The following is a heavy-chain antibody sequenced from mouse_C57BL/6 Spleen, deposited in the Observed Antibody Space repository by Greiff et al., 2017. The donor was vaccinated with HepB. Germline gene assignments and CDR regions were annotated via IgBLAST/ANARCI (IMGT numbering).Heavy chain of an antibody. J-gene: IGHJ4*01. V-gene: IGHV1-18*01. Sequence: VQLQQSGPELVKPGASVKIPCKASGYTFTDYNMDWVKQSHGKSLEWIGDINPNNGGTIYNQKFKGKATLTVDKSSSTAYMELRSLTSEDTAVYYCARSDYSNNYYAMDYWGQGTSVTVSS. D-gene: IGHD2-5*01. CDR3: ARSDYSNNYYAMDY. CDR1: GYTFTDYN. CDR2: INPNNGGT.